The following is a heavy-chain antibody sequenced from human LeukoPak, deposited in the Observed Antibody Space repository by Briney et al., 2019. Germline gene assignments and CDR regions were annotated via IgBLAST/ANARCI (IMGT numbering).Heavy chain of an antibody. D-gene: IGHD5/OR15-5a*01. V-gene: IGHV3-74*01. CDR3: TREEGSTDH. Sequence: HPGGSLRLSCAASGFTLSNHWMHWVRQAPGKGLVWVSHINGDGSKTNYADSVRGRFTISRDNAKNTLYLQMNSLRVDDTAVYYCTREEGSTDHWGQGTLVTVSS. CDR2: INGDGSKT. J-gene: IGHJ4*02. CDR1: GFTLSNHW.